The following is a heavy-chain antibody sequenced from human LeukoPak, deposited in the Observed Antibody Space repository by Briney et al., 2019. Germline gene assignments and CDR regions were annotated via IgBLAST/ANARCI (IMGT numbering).Heavy chain of an antibody. CDR3: AYSSGSFNFDY. J-gene: IGHJ4*02. D-gene: IGHD3-10*01. CDR2: NYWDDDK. Sequence: SGPTLVNPTQTLTLTCTFSGFSLSTSGEGVGWIRQPPGKALEWLALNYWDDDKRYSPSLKSRLTITKDTSKNQVVLTMTNMDPADTATYYCAYSSGSFNFDYWGQGTLVTVSS. CDR1: GFSLSTSGEG. V-gene: IGHV2-5*02.